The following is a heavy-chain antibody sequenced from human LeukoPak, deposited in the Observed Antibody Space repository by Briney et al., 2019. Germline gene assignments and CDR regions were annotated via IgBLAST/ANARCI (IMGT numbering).Heavy chain of an antibody. D-gene: IGHD7-27*01. CDR2: LYSSGNT. Sequence: PGGSLRLSCAASGFTFSSYAMRWVRQAPGKGLEWVSTLYSSGNTYYADSVKGRFTVSRDNSKNTLFLEMSSLRAEDTAVYFCARGWGSFENWGQGTLVAVSS. J-gene: IGHJ4*02. V-gene: IGHV3-23*05. CDR3: ARGWGSFEN. CDR1: GFTFSSYA.